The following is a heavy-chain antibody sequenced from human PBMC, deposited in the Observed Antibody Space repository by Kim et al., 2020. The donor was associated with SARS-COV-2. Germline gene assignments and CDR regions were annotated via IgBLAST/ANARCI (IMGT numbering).Heavy chain of an antibody. D-gene: IGHD2-21*01. J-gene: IGHJ5*02. CDR3: ARGESYCGGDCFPYNWFDP. CDR2: VHYSGST. V-gene: IGHV4-61*01. CDR1: GGSVTSGSYH. Sequence: SETLSLTCTVSGGSVTSGSYHWSWIRQPPGKGLEWIGYVHYSGSTKYNPSLKSRATVSIDTSKNLFSLNLNSVTAADTAMYFCARGESYCGGDCFPYNWFDPWGQGALVTVSS.